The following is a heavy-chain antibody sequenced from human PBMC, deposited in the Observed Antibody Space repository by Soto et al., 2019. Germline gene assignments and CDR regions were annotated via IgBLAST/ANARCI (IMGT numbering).Heavy chain of an antibody. V-gene: IGHV4-59*08. CDR1: GGSISSYY. Sequence: SETLSLTCTVSGGSISSYYWSWIRQPPGKGLEWIGYIYYSGSTNYNPSLKSRVTISVDTSKNQFSLKLSSVTAADTAVYYCARTLSGYDLYYYYYMDVWGKGTTVTVSS. J-gene: IGHJ6*03. CDR3: ARTLSGYDLYYYYYMDV. CDR2: IYYSGST. D-gene: IGHD5-12*01.